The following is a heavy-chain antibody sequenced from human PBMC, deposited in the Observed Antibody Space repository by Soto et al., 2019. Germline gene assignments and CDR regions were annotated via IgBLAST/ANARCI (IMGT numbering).Heavy chain of an antibody. J-gene: IGHJ6*03. D-gene: IGHD2-2*01. Sequence: ASVKVSCKASGGTFSSYTISWVRQAPGQGLEWMGRIIPILGMANYAQKFQGRVTITADKSTSTAYLELSSLRSEDTAVYYCAFPSSTNGDSNYYYYYMDVWGKGTTVTVSS. V-gene: IGHV1-69*02. CDR1: GGTFSSYT. CDR3: AFPSSTNGDSNYYYYYMDV. CDR2: IIPILGMA.